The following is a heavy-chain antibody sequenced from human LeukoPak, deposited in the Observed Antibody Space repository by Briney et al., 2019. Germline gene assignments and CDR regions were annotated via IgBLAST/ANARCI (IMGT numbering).Heavy chain of an antibody. V-gene: IGHV3-20*04. J-gene: IGHJ4*02. CDR2: INWNGGST. CDR3: AKDLTQDRVLDY. Sequence: GGSLRLSCAASGFTFDDYGMSWVRQAPGKGLEWVSGINWNGGSTGYADSVKGRFTISRDNSKNTLYLQMNSLRAEDTAVYYCAKDLTQDRVLDYWGQGTLVTVSS. D-gene: IGHD5-12*01. CDR1: GFTFDDYG.